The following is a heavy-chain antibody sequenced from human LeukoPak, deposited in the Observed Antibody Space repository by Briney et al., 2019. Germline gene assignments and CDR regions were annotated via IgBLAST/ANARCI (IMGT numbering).Heavy chain of an antibody. CDR1: GGSISGRY. CDR2: WRYDGSP. CDR3: ARSRDTAMGPVAFDI. J-gene: IGHJ3*02. V-gene: IGHV4-59*11. D-gene: IGHD5-18*01. Sequence: SETLSLTCAVSGGSISGRYWSWIRQPPGKGLEWIANWRYDGSPNYTPSLESRATISLDTSKNQFSLKLSSVTAADTAVYYCARSRDTAMGPVAFDIWGQGTMVTVSS.